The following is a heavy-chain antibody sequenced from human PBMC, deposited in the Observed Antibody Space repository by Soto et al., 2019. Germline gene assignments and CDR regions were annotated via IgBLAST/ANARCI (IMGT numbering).Heavy chain of an antibody. J-gene: IGHJ3*02. CDR1: GFTFSSYA. Sequence: GGSLRLSCAASGFTFSSYAMHWVRQAPGKGLEWVAVISYDGSNKYYADSVKGRFTISRDNSKNTLYLQMNSLRSEDTAVYYCARDNGADRLYYYDSSGYPYSLDIWGQGTMVTVSS. D-gene: IGHD3-22*01. CDR2: ISYDGSNK. CDR3: ARDNGADRLYYYDSSGYPYSLDI. V-gene: IGHV3-30-3*01.